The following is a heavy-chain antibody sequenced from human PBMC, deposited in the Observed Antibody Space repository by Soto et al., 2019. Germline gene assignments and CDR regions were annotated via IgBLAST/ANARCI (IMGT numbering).Heavy chain of an antibody. CDR1: GFSFSDHG. V-gene: IGHV3-48*02. CDR3: ARQINWRDGGA. J-gene: IGHJ5*02. D-gene: IGHD3-16*01. Sequence: PGGSLRLSCAASGFSFSDHGVNWVRQAPGKGLEWISSVNRGASSLYYAESVKGRFTMSRDDAKNSVYLQMNSLRDEDTAVYYCARQINWRDGGAWGQGTLVTVSS. CDR2: VNRGASSL.